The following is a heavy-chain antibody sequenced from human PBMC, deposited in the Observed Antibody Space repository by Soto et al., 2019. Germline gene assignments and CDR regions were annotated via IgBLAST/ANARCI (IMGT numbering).Heavy chain of an antibody. V-gene: IGHV1-2*02. CDR2: INPNSGGT. J-gene: IGHJ6*02. Sequence: ASVKVSCKASGYTFTGYYMHWVRQAPGQGLEWMGWINPNSGGTNYAQKFQGRVTMTRDTSISTAYMELSRLRSDDTAVYYCAREDARYCSGGSCSRGYYYYGMDVWGHGTTVTVSS. CDR1: GYTFTGYY. CDR3: AREDARYCSGGSCSRGYYYYGMDV. D-gene: IGHD2-15*01.